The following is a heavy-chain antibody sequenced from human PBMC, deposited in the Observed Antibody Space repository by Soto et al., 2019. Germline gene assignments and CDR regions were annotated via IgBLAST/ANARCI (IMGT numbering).Heavy chain of an antibody. Sequence: LRLSCAASGLTFSGHWMTWVRQTPGEGLQWVAAIKPDGSETFYVDSVKGRFTISRDNARNSLFLQMDGLRAEDTAVYYCTSRPSGMTYHAVFDFWGQGTLVTVS. CDR3: TSRPSGMTYHAVFDF. CDR1: GLTFSGHW. D-gene: IGHD2-21*02. CDR2: IKPDGSET. J-gene: IGHJ4*02. V-gene: IGHV3-7*03.